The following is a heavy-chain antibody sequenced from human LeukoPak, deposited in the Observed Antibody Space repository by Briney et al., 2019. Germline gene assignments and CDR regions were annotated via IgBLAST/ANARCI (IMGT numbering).Heavy chain of an antibody. CDR1: GGSIRSYY. J-gene: IGHJ3*02. CDR2: IYYSGST. Sequence: SETLSLTCSVSGGSIRSYYCSWIRQPPGKGLEWIGYIYYSGSTSYNPSLKSRVTISVDTSKNQFSLKLNSVTAADTAVYFCARGGSGEAFDIWGQGTMVTVSS. CDR3: ARGGSGEAFDI. D-gene: IGHD3-10*01. V-gene: IGHV4-59*08.